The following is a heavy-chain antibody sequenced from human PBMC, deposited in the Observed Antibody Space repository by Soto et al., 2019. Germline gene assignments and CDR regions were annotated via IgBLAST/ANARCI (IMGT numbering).Heavy chain of an antibody. CDR1: GGSISSDLYY. J-gene: IGHJ2*01. D-gene: IGHD3-3*01. V-gene: IGHV4-39*01. CDR3: AKRGLGVYSDFWPHYFDL. Sequence: PSETLSLTCTVSGGSISSDLYYWAWIRQSPGKGLEWLGSVYYSGSTFYSPSFKSRLTISLDTSKNLFSLKLSSVTAADTAVYYCAKRGLGVYSDFWPHYFDLWGRGPLVTVSS. CDR2: VYYSGST.